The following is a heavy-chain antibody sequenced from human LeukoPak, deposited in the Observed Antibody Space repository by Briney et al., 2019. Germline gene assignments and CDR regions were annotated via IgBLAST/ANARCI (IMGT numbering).Heavy chain of an antibody. D-gene: IGHD4-17*01. V-gene: IGHV1-69*13. CDR1: GGTFSSYA. Sequence: ASVKVSCKASGGTFSSYAISWVRQAPGQGLEWMGGIIPIFGTANYAQKFQGRVTITADESTSTAYMELSSLRSEDTAVYYCASCKDYEDAFDIWGQGTMVTVSS. CDR2: IIPIFGTA. J-gene: IGHJ3*02. CDR3: ASCKDYEDAFDI.